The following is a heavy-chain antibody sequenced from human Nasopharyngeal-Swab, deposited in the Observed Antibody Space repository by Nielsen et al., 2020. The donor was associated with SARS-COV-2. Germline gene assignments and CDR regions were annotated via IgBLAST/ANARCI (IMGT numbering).Heavy chain of an antibody. Sequence: GGSLRLSCAASGFTFSSFGMHWVRQAPGKGLEWVAFIAHDASNEYYGDSVKGRFSISRDSSKNTLYLQMDSLRGEDTAVYYCARDSSWAFDSWGQGTLVTVSS. CDR2: IAHDASNE. CDR1: GFTFSSFG. D-gene: IGHD7-27*01. J-gene: IGHJ4*02. V-gene: IGHV3-30*03. CDR3: ARDSSWAFDS.